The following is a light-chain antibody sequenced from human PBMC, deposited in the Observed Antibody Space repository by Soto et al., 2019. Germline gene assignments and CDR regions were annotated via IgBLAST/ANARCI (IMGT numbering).Light chain of an antibody. J-gene: IGKJ5*01. V-gene: IGKV3-20*01. CDR1: QSVSTS. Sequence: EILMTQSPATLSVSPGESATLSCRASQSVSTSLAWYQQKPGQAPRLLIYGASSRATGIPDRFSGSGSGTDFTLTISRLEPEDFAVYYCQQYGSSPITFGQGTRLEIK. CDR3: QQYGSSPIT. CDR2: GAS.